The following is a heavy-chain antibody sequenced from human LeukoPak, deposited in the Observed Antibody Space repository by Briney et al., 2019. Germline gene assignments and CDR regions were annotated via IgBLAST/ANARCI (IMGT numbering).Heavy chain of an antibody. V-gene: IGHV4-31*03. CDR3: ARTGTVVVPAAI. CDR1: GGSISSGGYY. J-gene: IGHJ4*02. Sequence: PSQTLSLTCTVSGGSISSGGYYWSWICQHPGKGLEWIGCIYYSGTTYYNPSLKSRVAISVDTSKNQFSLKLSSVTAADTAVYYCARTGTVVVPAAIWGQGTLVTVSS. CDR2: IYYSGTT. D-gene: IGHD2-2*02.